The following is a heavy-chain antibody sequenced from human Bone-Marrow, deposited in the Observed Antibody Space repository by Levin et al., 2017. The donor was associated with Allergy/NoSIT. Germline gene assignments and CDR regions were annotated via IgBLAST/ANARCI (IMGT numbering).Heavy chain of an antibody. CDR2: IYNGVNT. J-gene: IGHJ4*02. Sequence: SETLSLTCTVSGASISSVDYYWNWIRQPAGKGLEWIGFIYNGVNTYDNPVLRSRVTISLDTSRNQFSFKLTSMTPADTAVYYCARVPHEYNYGRSIDYWGPGTLVTVSS. CDR3: ARVPHEYNYGRSIDY. V-gene: IGHV4-30-4*08. D-gene: IGHD5-18*01. CDR1: GASISSVDYY.